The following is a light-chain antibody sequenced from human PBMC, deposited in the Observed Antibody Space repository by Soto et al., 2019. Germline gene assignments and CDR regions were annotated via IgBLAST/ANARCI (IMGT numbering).Light chain of an antibody. CDR1: QSVSANY. Sequence: EIVLTPSPGTLSLSPGERATLSCRASQSVSANYLAWYQQKPGQAPRLLICGASRRATGIPDRFSGSGSGTDFTLTISRLEPEDFAVYYCQQYGSSPLTFGGGTKVEIK. J-gene: IGKJ4*01. CDR2: GAS. CDR3: QQYGSSPLT. V-gene: IGKV3-20*01.